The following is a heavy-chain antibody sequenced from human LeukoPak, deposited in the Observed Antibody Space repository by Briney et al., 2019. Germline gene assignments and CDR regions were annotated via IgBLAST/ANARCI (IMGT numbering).Heavy chain of an antibody. CDR1: AGSITSSSKF. Sequence: SETLSLTCTVSAGSITSSSKFWGWIRQSPGKGLEWIGSIYYSGSTYYNPSLKSRVPILVDTSKTQFSLRLTPVTAAATAVYYCARGFDYDILTGSPQFYFDSWGQGTLVTVSS. CDR2: IYYSGST. CDR3: ARGFDYDILTGSPQFYFDS. D-gene: IGHD3-9*01. J-gene: IGHJ4*02. V-gene: IGHV4-39*07.